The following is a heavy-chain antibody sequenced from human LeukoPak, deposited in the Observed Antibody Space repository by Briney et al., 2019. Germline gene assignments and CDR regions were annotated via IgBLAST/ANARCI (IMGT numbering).Heavy chain of an antibody. Sequence: SETLSRTCTVSGGSISSYYWSWIRQPPGKGLEWSGYIYYSGSTNYNPSLKSRVTISVLTSKKQFSLNLSSVTAADTAVYYCARVSPRDTYYLGMDVWGRGTSVTVSS. J-gene: IGHJ6*02. CDR2: IYYSGST. D-gene: IGHD3-22*01. CDR1: GGSISSYY. CDR3: ARVSPRDTYYLGMDV. V-gene: IGHV4-59*01.